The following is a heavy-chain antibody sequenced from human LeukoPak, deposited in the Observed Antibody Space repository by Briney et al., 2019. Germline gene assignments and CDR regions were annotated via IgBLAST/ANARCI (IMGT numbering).Heavy chain of an antibody. J-gene: IGHJ5*02. CDR2: IYDSGST. CDR3: ARLANNYDFWSGYYGARWFDP. Sequence: SETLSLTCTVSGGSISSYYWSWIRKPPGKGLEWIGYIYDSGSTNYNPSLKSRVTISVDTSKNQFSLKLSSVTAADTAVYYCARLANNYDFWSGYYGARWFDPWGQGTLVTVSS. V-gene: IGHV4-59*08. CDR1: GGSISSYY. D-gene: IGHD3-3*01.